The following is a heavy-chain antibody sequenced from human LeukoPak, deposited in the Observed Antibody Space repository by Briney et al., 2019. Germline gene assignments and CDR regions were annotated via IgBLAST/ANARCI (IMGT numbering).Heavy chain of an antibody. J-gene: IGHJ4*02. V-gene: IGHV3-21*04. CDR2: ISSSSSYI. CDR3: ARGSGYDLYYFDY. CDR1: GFTFSSYS. Sequence: GGSLRLSCAASGFTFSSYSMNWVRQAPGKGLEWVSSISSSSSYIYYADSVKGRFTISRDNAKNSLYLQMNSLRAVDTALYYCARGSGYDLYYFDYWGQGTLVTVSS. D-gene: IGHD5-12*01.